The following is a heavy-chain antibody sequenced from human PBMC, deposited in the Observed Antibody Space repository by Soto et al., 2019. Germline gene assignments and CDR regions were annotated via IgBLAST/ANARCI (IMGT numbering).Heavy chain of an antibody. Sequence: ASVKVSCKASGYTFTGYYMHWVRQAPGQGLEWMGWINPNSGGTNYAQKFQGRVTMTRDTSISTAHMELSRLRSDDTAVYYCARGRIQLWQTPSDPWGQGTLVTVSS. V-gene: IGHV1-2*02. CDR1: GYTFTGYY. D-gene: IGHD5-18*01. CDR2: INPNSGGT. CDR3: ARGRIQLWQTPSDP. J-gene: IGHJ5*02.